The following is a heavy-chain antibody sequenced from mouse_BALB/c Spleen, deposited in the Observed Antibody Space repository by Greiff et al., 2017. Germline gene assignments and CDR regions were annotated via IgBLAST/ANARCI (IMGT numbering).Heavy chain of an antibody. J-gene: IGHJ3*01. CDR3: NAFTTGFAY. Sequence: VQLQQSGAELVRSGASVKLSCTASGFNIKDYYMHWVKQRPEQGLVWIGWIDPENGDTEYAPKFQGKATMTADTSSNTAYLQLSSLTSEDTAVYYCNAFTTGFAYWGQGTLVTVSA. CDR1: GFNIKDYY. CDR2: IDPENGDT. D-gene: IGHD2-12*01. V-gene: IGHV14-4*02.